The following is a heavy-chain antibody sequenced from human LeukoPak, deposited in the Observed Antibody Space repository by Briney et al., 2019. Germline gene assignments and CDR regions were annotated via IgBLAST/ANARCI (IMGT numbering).Heavy chain of an antibody. Sequence: GESLRISCKGSGYTFISNWITWVRQMPGKGLEWMGRIDPSDSYTNYSPSFQGHDAISADKSTSTAYLQWSSLKASDTAMYYCASRATVPPYNWFDPWGQGTLVTVSS. D-gene: IGHD4-17*01. V-gene: IGHV5-10-1*01. CDR2: IDPSDSYT. CDR1: GYTFISNW. J-gene: IGHJ5*02. CDR3: ASRATVPPYNWFDP.